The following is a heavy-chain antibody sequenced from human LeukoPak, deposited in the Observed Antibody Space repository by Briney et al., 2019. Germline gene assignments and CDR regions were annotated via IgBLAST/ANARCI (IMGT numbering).Heavy chain of an antibody. V-gene: IGHV4-59*12. CDR1: GGSISSYY. J-gene: IGHJ3*02. Sequence: PSETLSLTCTVSGGSISSYYWSWIRQPPGKGLEWIGEIYHSGSTNYNPSLKSRVTISVDKSKNQFSLKLSSVTAADTAVYYCARMRSDAFDIWGQGTMVTVSS. CDR2: IYHSGST. CDR3: ARMRSDAFDI.